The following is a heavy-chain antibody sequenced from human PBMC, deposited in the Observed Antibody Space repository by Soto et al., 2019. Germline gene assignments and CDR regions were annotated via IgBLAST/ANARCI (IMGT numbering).Heavy chain of an antibody. J-gene: IGHJ4*02. V-gene: IGHV3-23*01. CDR1: GFIFNAYA. CDR2: IGGSGGNR. CDR3: ARVASDYINAVDH. D-gene: IGHD4-4*01. Sequence: EVQLLESGGGLVQPGGSLRLSCAASGFIFNAYAMTWLRQAPGKGLEWVSAIGGSGGNRYYAASVKGRFTISRDNSKDTVDLQMNSLRVEDTAVYYCARVASDYINAVDHWGQGILVTVSS.